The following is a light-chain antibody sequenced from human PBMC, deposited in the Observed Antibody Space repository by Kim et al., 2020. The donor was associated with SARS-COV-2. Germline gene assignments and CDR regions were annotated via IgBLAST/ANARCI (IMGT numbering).Light chain of an antibody. Sequence: ASVGDRVTITCRASQSISSYLNWYQQKPGKAPKLRIYAASSLQSGVPSRVSGSGSGTDFTLTISSLQPEDFATYYCQQSYSTPRYTFGQGTKLEI. V-gene: IGKV1-39*01. CDR2: AAS. J-gene: IGKJ2*01. CDR3: QQSYSTPRYT. CDR1: QSISSY.